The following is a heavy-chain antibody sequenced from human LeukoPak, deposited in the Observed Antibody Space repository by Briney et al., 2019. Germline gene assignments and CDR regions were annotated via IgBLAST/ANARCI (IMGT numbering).Heavy chain of an antibody. D-gene: IGHD2-15*01. CDR1: GFTFSSYW. Sequence: GGSLRLSCAASGFTFSSYWMHWVRQAPGKGLVWVSRINTDGSSTSYADSVKGRFTISRDNAKNTLYLQMNSLRAEDTAVYYCARVFYCSGGSCHSGPFDYWGQGTLVTVSS. CDR2: INTDGSST. V-gene: IGHV3-74*01. J-gene: IGHJ4*02. CDR3: ARVFYCSGGSCHSGPFDY.